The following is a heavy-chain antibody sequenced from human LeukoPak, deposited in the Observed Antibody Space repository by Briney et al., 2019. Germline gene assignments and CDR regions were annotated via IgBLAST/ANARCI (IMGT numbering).Heavy chain of an antibody. D-gene: IGHD3-22*01. Sequence: GGSLRLSCAASGFTFSSYAMSWVRQAPGKGLEWVSAISGSGGSTYYADSVKGRFTISRDNSKNTLYLQMNSLRAEDTAVYYCAKESPDYYDSSGYYYSEYDYWGQRTLVTVSS. CDR3: AKESPDYYDSSGYYYSEYDY. CDR1: GFTFSSYA. CDR2: ISGSGGST. V-gene: IGHV3-23*01. J-gene: IGHJ4*02.